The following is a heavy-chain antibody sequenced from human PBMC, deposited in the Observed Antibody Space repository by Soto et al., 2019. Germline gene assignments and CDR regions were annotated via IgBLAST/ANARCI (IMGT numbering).Heavy chain of an antibody. D-gene: IGHD3-22*01. Sequence: QLQLQESGPGLVKPSETLSLTCTVSGGSISSSSYYWGWIRQPPGKGLEWIGSIYYSGSTYYNPSLKSRVTISVDTSKNQFSLKLSSVTAADTAVYYCARRSYYYDSSGYQYNWFDPWGQGTLVTVSS. J-gene: IGHJ5*02. V-gene: IGHV4-39*01. CDR1: GGSISSSSYY. CDR3: ARRSYYYDSSGYQYNWFDP. CDR2: IYYSGST.